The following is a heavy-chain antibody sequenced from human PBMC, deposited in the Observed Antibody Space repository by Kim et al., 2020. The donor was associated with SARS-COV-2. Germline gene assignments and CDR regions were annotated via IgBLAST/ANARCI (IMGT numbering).Heavy chain of an antibody. Sequence: GGSLRLSCAASGFTFSSYEMNWVRQAPGKGLEWVSYISSSGSTIYYADSVKGRFTISRDNAKNSLYLQMNSLRAEDTAVYYCARDLGVGFITPSSPKWFDPWGQGTLVTVSS. CDR3: ARDLGVGFITPSSPKWFDP. CDR2: ISSSGSTI. V-gene: IGHV3-48*03. J-gene: IGHJ5*02. D-gene: IGHD3-22*01. CDR1: GFTFSSYE.